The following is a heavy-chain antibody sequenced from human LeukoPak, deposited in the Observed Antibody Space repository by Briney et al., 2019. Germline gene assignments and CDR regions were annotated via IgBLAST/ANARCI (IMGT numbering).Heavy chain of an antibody. CDR1: GFTFSIYS. Sequence: GGSLRLSCSASGFTFSIYSMSWVRQAPGKGLEWVAVISYDRSNEYYADSVKGRFTISRDNSKNTLYLQMNSLRAEDTAVYYCAKSSRMSTVMIAFDYWGQGTLVAVSS. CDR3: AKSSRMSTVMIAFDY. V-gene: IGHV3-30*18. CDR2: ISYDRSNE. D-gene: IGHD5-24*01. J-gene: IGHJ4*02.